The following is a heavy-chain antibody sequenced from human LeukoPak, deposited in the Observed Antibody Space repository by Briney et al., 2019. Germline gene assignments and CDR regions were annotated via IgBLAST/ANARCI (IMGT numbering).Heavy chain of an antibody. CDR3: AKDFRPMVRGVIIGYYMDV. Sequence: SGGSLRLSCAASGFSFSIYNMNWVRQAPGKGLEWVSYITSGSTTIYYADSLKGRFTISRDNAKNSLYLQMNSLRAEDTAVYYCAKDFRPMVRGVIIGYYMDVWGKGTTVTVSS. CDR1: GFSFSIYN. V-gene: IGHV3-48*04. D-gene: IGHD3-10*01. CDR2: ITSGSTTI. J-gene: IGHJ6*03.